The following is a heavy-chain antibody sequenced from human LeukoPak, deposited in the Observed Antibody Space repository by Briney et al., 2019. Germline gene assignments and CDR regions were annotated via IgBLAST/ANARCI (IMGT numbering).Heavy chain of an antibody. CDR1: GFTFSSYS. D-gene: IGHD1-7*01. CDR3: ARGLSGTRFDY. V-gene: IGHV3-21*01. J-gene: IGHJ4*02. CDR2: ISSSSDYI. Sequence: GGSLRLSCAASGFTFSSYSMNWVRQAPGKGLEWVSFISSSSDYIYYADSVKGRFTISRDNAKNSLYLQMNSLRAEDTAVYYCARGLSGTRFDYWGQGTLDTVSS.